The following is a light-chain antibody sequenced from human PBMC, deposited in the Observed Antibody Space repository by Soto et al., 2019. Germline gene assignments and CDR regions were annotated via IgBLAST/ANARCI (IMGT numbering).Light chain of an antibody. CDR3: QQYGSSPWT. Sequence: EIVLTQSPGTLSFSPGERATLSCRASQSVTSSYLAWYQQKPGQAPRLLIYGASSRATGIPDRFSGSGFGTAFTLTISRLEPEDFAVYYCQQYGSSPWTFGHGTKVVIK. V-gene: IGKV3-20*01. J-gene: IGKJ1*01. CDR2: GAS. CDR1: QSVTSSY.